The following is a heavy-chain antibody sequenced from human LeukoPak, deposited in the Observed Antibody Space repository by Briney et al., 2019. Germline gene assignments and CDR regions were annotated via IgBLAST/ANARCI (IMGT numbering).Heavy chain of an antibody. Sequence: SETLSLTCTVSGGSISSNNYYWGWIRQPPGKGLEWIGNIYTSGSTNYNPSLKSRVTISVDTSKNQFSLKLSSVTAADTAVYYCARGGWYYLYWGQGTLVTVSS. CDR2: IYTSGST. D-gene: IGHD6-19*01. V-gene: IGHV4-39*07. J-gene: IGHJ4*02. CDR1: GGSISSNNYY. CDR3: ARGGWYYLY.